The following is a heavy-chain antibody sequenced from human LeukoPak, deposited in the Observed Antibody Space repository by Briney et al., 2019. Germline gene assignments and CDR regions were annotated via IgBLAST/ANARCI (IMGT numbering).Heavy chain of an antibody. Sequence: GGSLRLSCAASGFTFSSYWMSWVRQAPGKGLEWVSAISGSGGSTYYADSVKGRFTISRDNTKNTLYLQMNSLRAEDTAVYYCAKDRTEESYDAFDLWGQGTMVTVSS. J-gene: IGHJ3*01. CDR2: ISGSGGST. V-gene: IGHV3-23*01. D-gene: IGHD3-10*01. CDR3: AKDRTEESYDAFDL. CDR1: GFTFSSYW.